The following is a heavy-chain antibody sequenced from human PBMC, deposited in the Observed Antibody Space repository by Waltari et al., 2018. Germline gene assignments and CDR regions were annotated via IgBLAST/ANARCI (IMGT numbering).Heavy chain of an antibody. D-gene: IGHD3-16*01. J-gene: IGHJ4*02. CDR1: GYIFSNYG. Sequence: QLVQSGPEVKKPGASVKVSCKGSGYIFSNYGVTWVRQAPGQGLEWMGWISGYKGDAKYEEKCEGRVTMTRDTSTSTAYMEIRGLRSDDTALYFCARDDVDSSAFGGFWGQGTQVTVSS. CDR2: ISGYKGDA. V-gene: IGHV1-18*01. CDR3: ARDDVDSSAFGGF.